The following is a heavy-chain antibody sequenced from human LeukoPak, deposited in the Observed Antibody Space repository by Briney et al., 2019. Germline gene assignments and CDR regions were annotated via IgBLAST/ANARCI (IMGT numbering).Heavy chain of an antibody. CDR1: GFTFSSYS. D-gene: IGHD3-10*01. Sequence: GGSLRLSCAASGFTFSSYSMNWVRQAPGKGLEWVSSISSSSSYIYYADSVKGRFTISRDNAKNSLYLHMNSLRAEDTAVYYCARGVSYYGSGSYYGFDYWGQGTLVTVSS. J-gene: IGHJ4*02. CDR2: ISSSSSYI. V-gene: IGHV3-21*01. CDR3: ARGVSYYGSGSYYGFDY.